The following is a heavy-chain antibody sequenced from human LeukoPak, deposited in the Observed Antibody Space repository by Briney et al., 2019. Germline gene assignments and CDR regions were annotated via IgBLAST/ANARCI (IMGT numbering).Heavy chain of an antibody. CDR2: TYYGSKWYN. CDR1: GDSVSSNSAA. V-gene: IGHV6-1*01. Sequence: SQTLSLTCAISGDSVSSNSAAWNWIRQSPSRGLEWLGRTYYGSKWYNDYAVSVKSRITINPDTSKNQFSLQLNSVTPEDTAVYYCARGKHDTLVPRKALNWFDPWGQGTLVTVSS. D-gene: IGHD3-10*01. J-gene: IGHJ5*02. CDR3: ARGKHDTLVPRKALNWFDP.